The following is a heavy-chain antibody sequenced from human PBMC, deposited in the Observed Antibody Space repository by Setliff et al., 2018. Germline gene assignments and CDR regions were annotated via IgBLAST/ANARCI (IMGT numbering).Heavy chain of an antibody. CDR1: GGSISSYY. CDR2: IYYSGST. V-gene: IGHV4-59*01. J-gene: IGHJ3*02. CDR3: ARVGLGGIAVDDAFDI. D-gene: IGHD6-19*01. Sequence: TSETLSLTCTVSGGSISSYYWSWIRQPPGKGLEWIGYIYYSGSTNYNPSLKSRVTISVDTSKNQFSLKLSSVTAADTAVYYCARVGLGGIAVDDAFDIWGQGTMVTVSS.